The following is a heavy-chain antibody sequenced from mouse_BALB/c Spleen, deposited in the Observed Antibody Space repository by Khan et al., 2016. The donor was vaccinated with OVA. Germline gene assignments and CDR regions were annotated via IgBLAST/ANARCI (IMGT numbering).Heavy chain of an antibody. Sequence: EVQLQESGPGLVKPSQSLSLTCTVTGYSITSDYAWNWIRQFPGNQLEWMGYISYSGSTTYNPSLKSRISITRDTSKAQFFLQLKSVTSEDTATYYCASELGRYYALDYWGQGTSVTVSS. CDR1: GYSITSDYA. V-gene: IGHV3-2*02. CDR2: ISYSGST. CDR3: ASELGRYYALDY. J-gene: IGHJ4*01. D-gene: IGHD4-1*01.